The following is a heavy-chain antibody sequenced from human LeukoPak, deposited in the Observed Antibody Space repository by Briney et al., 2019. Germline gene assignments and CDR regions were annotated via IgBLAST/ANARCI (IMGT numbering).Heavy chain of an antibody. J-gene: IGHJ4*02. Sequence: SETLSLTCAVPGYSISSGYYWGWIRQPPGKGLEWIGSIYHSGSTYYNPSLKSRVTISIDTSKNQFSLKLTSVTAADTAVYYCARVRANSGYGHFDFWGQGALVTVSS. CDR1: GYSISSGYY. V-gene: IGHV4-38-2*01. CDR2: IYHSGST. D-gene: IGHD5-12*01. CDR3: ARVRANSGYGHFDF.